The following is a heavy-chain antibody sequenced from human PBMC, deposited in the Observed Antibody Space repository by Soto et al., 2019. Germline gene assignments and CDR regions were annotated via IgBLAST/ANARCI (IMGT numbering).Heavy chain of an antibody. CDR1: GGTFSRYT. J-gene: IGHJ6*02. CDR3: ASHFTGVLVLGASPPGGDNYGWDV. CDR2: IIPILDIP. V-gene: IGHV1-69*02. Sequence: QVQLVQSGAEVKKPGSSVKVSCKASGGTFSRYTISWVRQAPGQGLEWMGRIIPILDIPNYAQNFQGRVTITADKPPNTGYMELSSLRSDDTGVYYCASHFTGVLVLGASPPGGDNYGWDVWGQGTTVTVSS. D-gene: IGHD2-15*01.